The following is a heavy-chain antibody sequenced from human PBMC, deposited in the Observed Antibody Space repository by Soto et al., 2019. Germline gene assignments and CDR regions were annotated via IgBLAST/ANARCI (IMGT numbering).Heavy chain of an antibody. CDR2: ISGSGGST. Sequence: EVQLLESGGGLVQPGGSLRLSCAASGFTLGTYVMTWVRQAPGKGLEWVSAISGSGGSTNYADPVNGRFTISIDITKNTLYLQMNSLRVEDTAVYYCAKDRKGSYCSGGTCYSFDYWGQGTLVTVPS. J-gene: IGHJ4*02. CDR3: AKDRKGSYCSGGTCYSFDY. CDR1: GFTLGTYV. D-gene: IGHD2-15*01. V-gene: IGHV3-23*01.